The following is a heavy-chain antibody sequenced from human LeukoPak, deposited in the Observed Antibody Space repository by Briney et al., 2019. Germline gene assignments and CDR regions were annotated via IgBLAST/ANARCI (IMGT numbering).Heavy chain of an antibody. D-gene: IGHD2-15*01. J-gene: IGHJ6*02. CDR2: ISGSGGST. Sequence: GGSLRLSCAASGFTFSSYAMSWVRQAPGKGLEWVSAISGSGGSTYYADSVKGRFTISRDNSKNTLYLQMNSLRAEDTAVYYCARSIRAAEGGYYYYYGMDVWGQGTTVTVSS. CDR1: GFTFSSYA. CDR3: ARSIRAAEGGYYYYYGMDV. V-gene: IGHV3-23*01.